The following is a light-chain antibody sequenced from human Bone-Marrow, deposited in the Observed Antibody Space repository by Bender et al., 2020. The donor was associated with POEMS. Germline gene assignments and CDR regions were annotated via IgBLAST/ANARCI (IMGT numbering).Light chain of an antibody. CDR3: SSDAVGNDPWV. J-gene: IGLJ3*02. CDR2: EVT. Sequence: QSALTQPASVSGSPRQSITISCTGTSSDIGGYNYVSWYQQRPDKAPKLVIYEVTKRPSGVSDRFSGSKSGNTASLTISVLQAEDEADYYCSSDAVGNDPWVFGGGTKLTVL. CDR1: SSDIGGYNY. V-gene: IGLV2-14*01.